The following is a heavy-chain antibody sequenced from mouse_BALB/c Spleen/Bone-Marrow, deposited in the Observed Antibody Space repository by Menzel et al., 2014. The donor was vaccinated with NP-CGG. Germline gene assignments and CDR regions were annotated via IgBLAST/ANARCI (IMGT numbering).Heavy chain of an antibody. V-gene: IGHV1-7*01. CDR3: SSYRFAY. J-gene: IGHJ3*01. CDR2: INPSTGYT. Sequence: VMLVESGAELAKPGASMKMSCKASDYTFTNYWMHWVKQRPGQGLEWIGYINPSTGYTEYNQKFKDKATLTADKSSSTAYMQLSRLSSEDSAVYYSSSYRFAYWGQGTPVTVS. CDR1: DYTFTNYW. D-gene: IGHD2-10*01.